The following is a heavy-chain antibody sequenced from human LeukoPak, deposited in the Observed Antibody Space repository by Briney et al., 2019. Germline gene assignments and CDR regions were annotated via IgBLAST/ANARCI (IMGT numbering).Heavy chain of an antibody. CDR1: GFTFSSYG. V-gene: IGHV3-30*18. J-gene: IGHJ5*02. CDR2: ISYDGSNK. D-gene: IGHD1-26*01. Sequence: GGSLRLSCAASGFTFSSYGMHWVRQAPGEGLEWVAVISYDGSNKYYADSVKGRFTISRDNSKNTLYLQMNSLRAEDTAVYYCAKVSGSYPQNWFDPWSQGTLVTVSS. CDR3: AKVSGSYPQNWFDP.